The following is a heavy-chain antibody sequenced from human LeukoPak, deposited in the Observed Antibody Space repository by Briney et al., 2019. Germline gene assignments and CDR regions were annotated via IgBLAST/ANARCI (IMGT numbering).Heavy chain of an antibody. CDR2: INSDGGTA. CDR3: ARDTADIVVVVADYYYGMDV. V-gene: IGHV3-74*01. J-gene: IGHJ6*02. Sequence: GGSLRLSCAASGFNFSPYWMHWVRQAPGKGLVWVSCINSDGGTANYADSVKGRFTISRDNTYSTLYLQMNSLRAEDTAVYYCARDTADIVVVVADYYYGMDVWGQGTTVTVSS. CDR1: GFNFSPYW. D-gene: IGHD2-15*01.